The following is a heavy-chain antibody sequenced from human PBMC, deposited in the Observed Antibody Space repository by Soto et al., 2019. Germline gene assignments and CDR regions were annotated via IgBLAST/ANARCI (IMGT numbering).Heavy chain of an antibody. CDR3: AKDDIVVANWLDP. CDR2: ISGSGVST. V-gene: IGHV3-23*01. D-gene: IGHD2-15*01. J-gene: IGHJ5*01. CDR1: GFTFSSYA. Sequence: GGSLRLSCAASGFTFSSYALSWVRQAPGKGLEWVSAISGSGVSTYYADSVKGRFTISRDNSKNTLYLQMNSLRAEDTAVYYCAKDDIVVANWLDPRAQRTLVTVSS.